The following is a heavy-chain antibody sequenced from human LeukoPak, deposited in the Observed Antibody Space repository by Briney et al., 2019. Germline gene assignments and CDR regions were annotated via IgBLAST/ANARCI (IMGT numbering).Heavy chain of an antibody. J-gene: IGHJ4*02. Sequence: GASVKVSCKASGYTFTSYGISWVRQAPGQGLEWMGWISAYNGNTNYAQKLQGRVTTTTDTSTSTAYMELRSLRSDDTAVYYCARAPAQQLVLAWIEYYFDYWGQGTLVTVSS. CDR2: ISAYNGNT. D-gene: IGHD6-13*01. CDR1: GYTFTSYG. CDR3: ARAPAQQLVLAWIEYYFDY. V-gene: IGHV1-18*01.